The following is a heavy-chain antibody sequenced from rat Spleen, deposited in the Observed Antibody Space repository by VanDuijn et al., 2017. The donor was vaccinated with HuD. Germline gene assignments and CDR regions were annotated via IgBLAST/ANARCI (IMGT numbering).Heavy chain of an antibody. CDR2: ITHVGGTT. D-gene: IGHD1-7*01. V-gene: IGHV5-25*01. Sequence: EVQLVESDGGLVQPGRSLKLSCAASGFTLSDHYMAWVRQAPTKGLEWIASITHVGGTTFYPDSLKGRFTLSRDDAKNTLYLQMDSLRSEDTAAYYGSRHPPYYGIDGDWFAFWGQGTLVTVS. CDR1: GFTLSDHY. CDR3: SRHPPYYGIDGDWFAF. J-gene: IGHJ3*01.